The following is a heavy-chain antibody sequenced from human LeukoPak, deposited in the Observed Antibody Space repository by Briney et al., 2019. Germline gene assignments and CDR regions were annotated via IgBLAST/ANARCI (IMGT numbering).Heavy chain of an antibody. V-gene: IGHV5-51*01. J-gene: IGHJ4*02. CDR2: IYPGDSDT. CDR1: GYHYTSYW. CDR3: ARHGWFGGTVDY. Sequence: GGSLQISCQGSGYHYTSYWIGWVRQLPGKGLEWMGIIYPGDSDTRYSPSFQGQVTISADKSISTAYLQWSSLKASDTAMYYCARHGWFGGTVDYWGQGTLVTVSS. D-gene: IGHD3-10*01.